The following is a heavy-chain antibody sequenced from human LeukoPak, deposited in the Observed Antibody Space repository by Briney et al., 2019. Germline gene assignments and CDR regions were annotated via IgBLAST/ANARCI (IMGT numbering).Heavy chain of an antibody. CDR1: GYTFTSYA. CDR2: INAGNGNT. Sequence: ASVKVSCKASGYTFTSYAMHWVRQAPGQRLEWMGWINAGNGNTKYSQKFQGRVTITRDTSASTAYMELSSLRSEDTAVYYCARAGFGYDILTGYYNNGMDVWGQGTTVTVSS. V-gene: IGHV1-3*01. CDR3: ARAGFGYDILTGYYNNGMDV. J-gene: IGHJ6*02. D-gene: IGHD3-9*01.